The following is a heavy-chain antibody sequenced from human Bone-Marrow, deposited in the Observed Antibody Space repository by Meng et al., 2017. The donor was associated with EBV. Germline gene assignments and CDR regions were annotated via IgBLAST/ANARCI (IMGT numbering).Heavy chain of an antibody. CDR2: IYYSGST. Sequence: VQLQDAGPGLVKPSETLSLTCTVSGGSVSSGSYYWSWIRQPPGKGLEWIGYIYYSGSTNYNPSLKSRVTISVDTSKNQFSLKLSSVTAADTAVYYCARGSLIVATNWFDPWGQGTLVTVSS. D-gene: IGHD5-12*01. CDR1: GGSVSSGSYY. CDR3: ARGSLIVATNWFDP. V-gene: IGHV4-61*01. J-gene: IGHJ5*02.